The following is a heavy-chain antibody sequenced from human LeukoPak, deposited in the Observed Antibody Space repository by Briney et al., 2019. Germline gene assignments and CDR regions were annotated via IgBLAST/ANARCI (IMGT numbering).Heavy chain of an antibody. Sequence: GGSLRLSCAASGFTFSSYAMHWVRQAPGKGLEWVAVISYDGSNKYYADSVKGRFTISRDNSKNTLYLQMNSLRAEDTAVYYCARDDLGDYWGQGALVTVSS. CDR3: ARDDLGDY. CDR1: GFTFSSYA. J-gene: IGHJ4*02. CDR2: ISYDGSNK. V-gene: IGHV3-30-3*01.